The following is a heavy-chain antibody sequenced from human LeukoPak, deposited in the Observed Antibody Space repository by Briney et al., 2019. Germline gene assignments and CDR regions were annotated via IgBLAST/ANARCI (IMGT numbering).Heavy chain of an antibody. CDR3: ARGWSPVGFTRSLGY. CDR1: GGSFSGYY. D-gene: IGHD1-1*01. CDR2: INHSGST. Sequence: PSETLSLTCAVYGGSFSGYYWSWIRQAPGKGLEWIGEINHSGSTNYNPSLKSRVTISVDTSKNQFSLKLSSVTAADTAVYYCARGWSPVGFTRSLGYWGQGTLVTVSS. V-gene: IGHV4-34*01. J-gene: IGHJ4*02.